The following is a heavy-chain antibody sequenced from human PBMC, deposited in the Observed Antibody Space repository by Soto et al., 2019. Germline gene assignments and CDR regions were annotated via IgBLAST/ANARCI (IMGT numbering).Heavy chain of an antibody. Sequence: GGSLRLSXAASGFTFSSYGMHWVRQAPGKGLEWVAVISYDGSNKYYADSVKGRFTISRDNSKNTLYLQMNSLRAEDTAVYYCAKDLGRVPAFDIWGQGTMVTVSS. CDR2: ISYDGSNK. V-gene: IGHV3-30*18. D-gene: IGHD3-16*01. J-gene: IGHJ3*02. CDR1: GFTFSSYG. CDR3: AKDLGRVPAFDI.